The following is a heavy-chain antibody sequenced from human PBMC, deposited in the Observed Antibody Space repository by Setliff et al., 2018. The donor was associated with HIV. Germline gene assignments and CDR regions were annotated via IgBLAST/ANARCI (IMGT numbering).Heavy chain of an antibody. Sequence: PSETLSLTCAVSGYSIRDNFFWGWVRQPPGKGLEWIGSIFYTGTTYYNPSLKSRVTLSLDTSKNQFSLELTSVTAADMAVYYCARHDCGGDCSINWFDPWGQGTLVTVSS. CDR1: GYSIRDNFF. CDR2: IFYTGTT. D-gene: IGHD2-21*02. V-gene: IGHV4-38-2*01. J-gene: IGHJ5*02. CDR3: ARHDCGGDCSINWFDP.